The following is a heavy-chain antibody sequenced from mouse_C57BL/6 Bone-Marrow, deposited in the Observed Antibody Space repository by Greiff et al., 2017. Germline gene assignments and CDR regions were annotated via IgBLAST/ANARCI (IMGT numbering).Heavy chain of an antibody. J-gene: IGHJ2*01. CDR2: IHPTSGCT. CDR1: GYTFTSYW. CDR3: ARVFNTVVARGDY. Sequence: QVQLQQPGAELVKPGASVKLSCKASGYTFTSYWMHWVKQRPGQGLEWIGMIHPTSGCTNYNEKFESKATLTVDKSSSTAYMQLSSLTSEDSAVFCCARVFNTVVARGDYWGQGTTLAVSS. D-gene: IGHD1-1*01. V-gene: IGHV1-64*01.